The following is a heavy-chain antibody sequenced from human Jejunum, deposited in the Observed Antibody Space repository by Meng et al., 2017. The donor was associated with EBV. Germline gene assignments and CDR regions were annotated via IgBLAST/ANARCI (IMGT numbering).Heavy chain of an antibody. J-gene: IGHJ5*02. CDR1: GLSFSYAW. V-gene: IGHV3-15*01. CDR2: IKSKIDGETI. CDR3: TTDTYYEKGFDP. Sequence: VELGESGGGFVKAEASLRLFCAASGLSFSYAWMYWVRQAPRKGLEWVGRIKSKIDGETIDYAAPVKGRFTISRDDSKNTLYLQMNSLRTEDTAVYYCTTDTYYEKGFDPWGQGTLVTVSS. D-gene: IGHD3-22*01.